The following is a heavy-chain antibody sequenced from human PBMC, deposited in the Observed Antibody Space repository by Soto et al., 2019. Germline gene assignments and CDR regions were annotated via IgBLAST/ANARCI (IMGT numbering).Heavy chain of an antibody. CDR2: ISGSGDGI. CDR1: GFTFSTNYG. V-gene: IGHV3-23*01. CDR3: AKKCRGSCPFDY. D-gene: IGHD1-26*01. Sequence: GGSLRLSCVGSGFTFSTNYGLAWVRQARGKGLEWVSSISGSGDGIAYADSVKGRFTISTDSSKNTLYLQMNNLRADDTAVYFCAKKCRGSCPFDYWGQGTLVTV. J-gene: IGHJ4*02.